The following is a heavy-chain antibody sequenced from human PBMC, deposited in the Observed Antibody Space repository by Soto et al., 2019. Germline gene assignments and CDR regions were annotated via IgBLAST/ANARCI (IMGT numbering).Heavy chain of an antibody. CDR1: GFTFSSYG. V-gene: IGHV3-33*01. Sequence: PGGSLRLSCAASGFTFSSYGMHWVRQAPGKGLEWVAVIWYDGSNKYYADSVKGRFTISRDNSKNTLYLQMNSLRAEDTAVYYCARDMPAGFTHYFDPWGQGTLVTVSS. J-gene: IGHJ5*02. CDR2: IWYDGSNK. D-gene: IGHD1-26*01. CDR3: ARDMPAGFTHYFDP.